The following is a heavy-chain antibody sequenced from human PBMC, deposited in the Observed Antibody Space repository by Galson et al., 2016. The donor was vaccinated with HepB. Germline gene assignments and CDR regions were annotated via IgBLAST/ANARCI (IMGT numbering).Heavy chain of an antibody. J-gene: IGHJ6*02. CDR2: IKQDGSEK. CDR3: AGDSAAGDYYYYYFGMDV. Sequence: SLRLSCAASGFSFNRYWMSWVRQAPGKGLEWVGNIKQDGSEKYYVDSVKGRFTISRDNAKNSLYLQMNSLRAEDTAVYYCAGDSAAGDYYYYYFGMDVWGQGTTVTVSS. CDR1: GFSFNRYW. V-gene: IGHV3-7*03. D-gene: IGHD6-19*01.